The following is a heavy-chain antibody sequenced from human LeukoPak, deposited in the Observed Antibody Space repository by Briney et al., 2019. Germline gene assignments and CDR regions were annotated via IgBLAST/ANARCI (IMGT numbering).Heavy chain of an antibody. CDR2: IYWDDDK. D-gene: IGHD4-23*01. CDR1: GYSISSGYYW. CDR3: AHSAGYYGGNSLAY. Sequence: TLSLTCAVSGYSISSGYYWGWIRQPPGKALEWLALIYWDDDKRYSPSLKNRLTITKDTSKNQVVLTMTNMDPVDTATYYCAHSAGYYGGNSLAYWGQGTLVTVSS. J-gene: IGHJ4*02. V-gene: IGHV2-5*02.